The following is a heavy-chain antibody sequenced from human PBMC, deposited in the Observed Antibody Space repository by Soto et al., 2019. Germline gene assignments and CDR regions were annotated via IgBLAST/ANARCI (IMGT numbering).Heavy chain of an antibody. CDR3: AKDLTRQLAYWLDP. CDR1: GFSFTGYY. J-gene: IGHJ5*02. V-gene: IGHV1-2*02. CDR2: INAHSGGT. D-gene: IGHD6-6*01. Sequence: ASVKVSCKASGFSFTGYYIQWLRQAPGQGLEWMGWINAHSGGTEYAQKFQGRVTLTRDTSISTAYMTLSSLRSDDTAIYYCAKDLTRQLAYWLDPWGQGTQVTVSS.